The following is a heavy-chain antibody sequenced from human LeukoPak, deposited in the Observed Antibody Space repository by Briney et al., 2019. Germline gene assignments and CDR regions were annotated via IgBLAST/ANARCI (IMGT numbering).Heavy chain of an antibody. Sequence: PGGSLRLSCAASGFTVSSNYMSWVRQAPGKGLEWVSVIYSGGSTYYADSVKGRFTISRDNSKNTLYLQMNSLRAEDTAVYYCARRYCSSTSCSNWFDPWGQGTLVTVSS. CDR2: IYSGGST. CDR3: ARRYCSSTSCSNWFDP. V-gene: IGHV3-53*01. D-gene: IGHD2-2*01. J-gene: IGHJ5*02. CDR1: GFTVSSNY.